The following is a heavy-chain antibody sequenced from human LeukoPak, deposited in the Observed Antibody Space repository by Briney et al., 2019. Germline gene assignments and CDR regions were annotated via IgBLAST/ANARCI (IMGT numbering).Heavy chain of an antibody. V-gene: IGHV3-30-3*01. Sequence: PGGSLRLSCAASGFTISSYAMHWVRQAPGKGLEWVAVISYDGSNKYYADSVKGRFTISRDNSKNTLYLQMNSLRAEDTAVYYCARGVGGGAAAGTAFDYWGQGTLVTVSS. D-gene: IGHD6-13*01. CDR2: ISYDGSNK. CDR1: GFTISSYA. CDR3: ARGVGGGAAAGTAFDY. J-gene: IGHJ4*02.